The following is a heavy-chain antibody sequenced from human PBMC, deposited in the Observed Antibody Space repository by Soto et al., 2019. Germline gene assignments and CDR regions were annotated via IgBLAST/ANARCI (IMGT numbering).Heavy chain of an antibody. J-gene: IGHJ6*02. Sequence: KLGGSLRLSCAASGFTFGNSWMSWVRQAPGKVLEWVCRIKSKTDGGTTYYAAPVKGRFTISRDDSKNTLYLQMNSLKTEDTAVYYCTTGYDFYGMDXWGQGTTVTVS. CDR2: IKSKTDGGTT. CDR1: GFTFGNSW. V-gene: IGHV3-15*01. CDR3: TTGYDFYGMDX. D-gene: IGHD3-3*01.